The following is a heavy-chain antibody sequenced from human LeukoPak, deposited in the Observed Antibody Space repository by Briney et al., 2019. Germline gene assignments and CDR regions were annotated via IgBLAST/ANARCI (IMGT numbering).Heavy chain of an antibody. CDR3: ARDRYYDILTGIDY. Sequence: ASVQVSCKASGYAFTDYYMHWVRQAPGQGLEWMGIINPSGGSTSYAQKFQGRVTMTRDTSTSTVYMELRSLRSDDTAVYYCARDRYYDILTGIDYWGQGTLVTVSS. V-gene: IGHV1-46*01. D-gene: IGHD3-9*01. CDR1: GYAFTDYY. J-gene: IGHJ4*02. CDR2: INPSGGST.